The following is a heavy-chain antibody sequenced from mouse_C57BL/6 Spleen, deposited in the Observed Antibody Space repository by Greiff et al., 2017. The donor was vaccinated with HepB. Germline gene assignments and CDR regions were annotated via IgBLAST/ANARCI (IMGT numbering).Heavy chain of an antibody. J-gene: IGHJ4*01. Sequence: EVQRVESGGGLVKPGGSLKLSCAASGFTFSDYGMHWVRQAPEKGLEWVAYISSGSSTIYYADTVKGRFTITRDNAKNTLFLQMTSLRSEDTAMYYCAREGIYYGNMDYWGQGTSVTVSS. CDR2: ISSGSSTI. V-gene: IGHV5-17*01. CDR3: AREGIYYGNMDY. CDR1: GFTFSDYG. D-gene: IGHD2-1*01.